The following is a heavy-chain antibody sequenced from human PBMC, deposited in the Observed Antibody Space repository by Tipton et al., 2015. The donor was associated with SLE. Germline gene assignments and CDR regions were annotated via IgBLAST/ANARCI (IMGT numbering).Heavy chain of an antibody. J-gene: IGHJ4*02. CDR1: GGSISSSSYY. CDR3: ARESTVTTSDY. CDR2: IYYSGST. Sequence: TLSLTCTVSGGSISSSSYYWGWIRQPPGKGLEWIGSIYYSGSTYYNPSLKSRVTISVDTSKNQFSLKLSSVTAADTAVYYCARESTVTTSDYWGQGTLVTVSS. D-gene: IGHD4-17*01. V-gene: IGHV4-39*07.